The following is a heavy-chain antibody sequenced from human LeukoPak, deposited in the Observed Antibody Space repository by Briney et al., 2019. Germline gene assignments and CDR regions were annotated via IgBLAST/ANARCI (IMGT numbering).Heavy chain of an antibody. CDR1: GGSISSYY. V-gene: IGHV4-59*08. J-gene: IGHJ5*02. CDR2: IYYSGST. CDR3: ARGRAIDYGGNPCWFDP. D-gene: IGHD4-23*01. Sequence: SETLSLTCTVSGGSISSYYWSWIRQPPGKGLEWIGYIYYSGSTNYNPSLKSRVTISVDTSKNQFSLKLSSVTAADTAVYYCARGRAIDYGGNPCWFDPWGQGTLVTVSS.